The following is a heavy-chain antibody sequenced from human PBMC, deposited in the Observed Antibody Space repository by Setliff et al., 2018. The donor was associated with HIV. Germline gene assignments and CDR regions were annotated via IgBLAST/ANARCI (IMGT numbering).Heavy chain of an antibody. D-gene: IGHD6-13*01. CDR1: GYTFSGYY. CDR3: ARDYNRGPLEQQLVHFDY. V-gene: IGHV1-2*06. J-gene: IGHJ4*02. Sequence: ASVKVSCKASGYTFSGYYMHWVRQAPGQGLEWMGRINPNSGATNYAQKFQGRVTMTRDTSISTAFMEVSRLTSDDTAVYFCARDYNRGPLEQQLVHFDYWGQGTLVTVSS. CDR2: INPNSGAT.